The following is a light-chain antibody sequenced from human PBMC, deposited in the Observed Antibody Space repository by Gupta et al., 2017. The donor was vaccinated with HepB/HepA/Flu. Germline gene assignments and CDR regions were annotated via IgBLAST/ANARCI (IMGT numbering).Light chain of an antibody. V-gene: IGKV1-39*01. CDR3: QQRDSTPLT. CDR2: AAS. Sequence: DIQMTQSPSSLSASVGDRVTITCRASQRISSYLNWYQQKPGKAPKLLIYAASSLKSGVPSRFSGSGSGTDFTLTISRLQPEDFANYYCQQRDSTPLTFGQGTQLDIK. J-gene: IGKJ5*01. CDR1: QRISSY.